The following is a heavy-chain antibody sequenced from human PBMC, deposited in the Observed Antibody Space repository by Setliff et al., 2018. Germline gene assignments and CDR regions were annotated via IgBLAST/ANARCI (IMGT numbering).Heavy chain of an antibody. D-gene: IGHD2-21*02. J-gene: IGHJ4*02. Sequence: ETLSLTCTVSGYSISSGYIWGWIRQPPGKGLEWVGNIGHTGSINYNPSLKSRLTISRDTSKNQVSLKLNSVAATDTAVYYCARDLGHGGDSDYWGQGILVTVSS. V-gene: IGHV4-38-2*02. CDR1: GYSISSGYI. CDR3: ARDLGHGGDSDY. CDR2: IGHTGSI.